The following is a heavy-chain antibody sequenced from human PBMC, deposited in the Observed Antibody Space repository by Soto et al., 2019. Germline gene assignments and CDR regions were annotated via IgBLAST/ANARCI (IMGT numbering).Heavy chain of an antibody. Sequence: SETLSLTCAVYGGSFSGYYWSWIRQPPGKGLEWIGEINHSGSTNYNPSLKSRVTISVDTSKNQLSLKLSSVTAADTAVYYCARGRIAYDYVWVSYRHNWFDPWGQGTLVTVSS. J-gene: IGHJ5*02. CDR3: ARGRIAYDYVWVSYRHNWFDP. D-gene: IGHD3-16*02. V-gene: IGHV4-34*01. CDR2: INHSGST. CDR1: GGSFSGYY.